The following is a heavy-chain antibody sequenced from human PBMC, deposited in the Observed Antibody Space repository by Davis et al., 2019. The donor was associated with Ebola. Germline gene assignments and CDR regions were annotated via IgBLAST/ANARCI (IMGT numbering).Heavy chain of an antibody. J-gene: IGHJ3*01. CDR2: ISGSGGST. Sequence: PGGSLRLSCAASGFTFSSYGMHWVRQAPGKGLEWVSAISGSGGSTYYADSVKGRFTISRDNSKNTLHLQMNSLRVEDTAIYYCAKDTSNVWFDVWGQGTMVTVSS. V-gene: IGHV3-23*01. D-gene: IGHD6-19*01. CDR1: GFTFSSYG. CDR3: AKDTSNVWFDV.